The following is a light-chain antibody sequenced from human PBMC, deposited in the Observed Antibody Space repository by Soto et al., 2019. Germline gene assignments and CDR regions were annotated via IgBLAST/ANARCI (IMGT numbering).Light chain of an antibody. J-gene: IGKJ2*03. CDR2: KAS. V-gene: IGKV1-5*03. CDR1: QTIFSW. CDR3: QQYNSYPYS. Sequence: IQMTQSPSTLSASVGDRVNITCRASQTIFSWLAWYQQKPGKAPNLLIYKASRLESGVPSRYSGSGSGTQFTLTISGLQPDDFAAYYCQQYNSYPYSFGQGTKVDIK.